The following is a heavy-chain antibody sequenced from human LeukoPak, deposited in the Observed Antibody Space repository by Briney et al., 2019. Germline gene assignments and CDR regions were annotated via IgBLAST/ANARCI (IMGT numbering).Heavy chain of an antibody. CDR3: AKVGLSIAVAGRYYYYGLDV. Sequence: GGSLRLSCAASGFSFVDYAMHWVRQAPGKGLEWVSLISGDGGSTYYADSVKGRFTISRDSSKDSLYLQMNSLRIEDTAFHYCAKVGLSIAVAGRYYYYGLDVWGQGTTVTVSS. D-gene: IGHD6-19*01. J-gene: IGHJ6*02. V-gene: IGHV3-43*02. CDR1: GFSFVDYA. CDR2: ISGDGGST.